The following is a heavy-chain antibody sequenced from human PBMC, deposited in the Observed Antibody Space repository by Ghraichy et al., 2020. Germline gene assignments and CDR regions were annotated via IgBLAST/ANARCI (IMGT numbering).Heavy chain of an antibody. J-gene: IGHJ6*02. V-gene: IGHV1-18*04. CDR1: GYTFTSYG. Sequence: ASVKVSCKASGYTFTSYGISWVRQAPGQGLEWMGWISAYNGNTNYAQKLQGRVTMTTDTSTSTAYMELRSLRSDDTAVYYCARAKLLVVPAAIWYYGMDVWGQGTTVTVSS. CDR3: ARAKLLVVPAAIWYYGMDV. CDR2: ISAYNGNT. D-gene: IGHD2-2*01.